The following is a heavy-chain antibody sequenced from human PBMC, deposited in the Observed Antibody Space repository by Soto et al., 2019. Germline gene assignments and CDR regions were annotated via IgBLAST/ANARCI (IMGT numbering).Heavy chain of an antibody. D-gene: IGHD3-22*01. Sequence: GGSLRLSCAASGFTFSSYAMHWVRQAPGKGLEWVAVISYDGSNKYYADSVKGRFTISRDNSKNTLYLQMNSLRAEDTAVFYCAGLFPYVSSGYHLNYLGQGTLVTVSS. CDR2: ISYDGSNK. V-gene: IGHV3-30-3*01. CDR3: AGLFPYVSSGYHLNY. CDR1: GFTFSSYA. J-gene: IGHJ4*02.